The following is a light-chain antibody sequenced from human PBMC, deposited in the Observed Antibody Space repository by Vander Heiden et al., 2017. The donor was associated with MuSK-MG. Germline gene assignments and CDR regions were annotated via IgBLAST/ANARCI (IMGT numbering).Light chain of an antibody. CDR1: QSISSY. CDR2: AAS. Sequence: DIQMTQSPSSLSASVGDRVTITCRASQSISSYLNWYQHKPGKAPKLLIYAASSLQSGVPSRFSGSGSGTDFTLTISRLQPEDFATYYFQQSDSTPRTFGQGTKVEIK. CDR3: QQSDSTPRT. V-gene: IGKV1-39*01. J-gene: IGKJ1*01.